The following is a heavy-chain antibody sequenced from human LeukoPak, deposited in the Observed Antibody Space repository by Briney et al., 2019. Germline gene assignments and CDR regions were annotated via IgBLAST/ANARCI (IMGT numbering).Heavy chain of an antibody. CDR3: ARAVVKPTTILGLVTNYDPYRDV. D-gene: IGHD3-3*01. CDR2: INHSGYS. J-gene: IGHJ6*03. CDR1: GESFSGYY. Sequence: AETLSLTCAVYGESFSGYYWWWSRQPPGRGQELTAVINHSGYSNYNPSLKSRVTISVDTSKNQFYLRLSSVTAADTAVYYCARAVVKPTTILGLVTNYDPYRDVWGKGTTVTVSS. V-gene: IGHV4-34*01.